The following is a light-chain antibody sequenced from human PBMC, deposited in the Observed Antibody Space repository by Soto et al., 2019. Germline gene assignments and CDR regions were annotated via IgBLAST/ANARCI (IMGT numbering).Light chain of an antibody. V-gene: IGKV1-9*01. Sequence: IQLNKSPSSLCAYLGDRVTFTCRASQGISTFLAWYQQKAGKAPKPLIYAASTLQSGVSSRFSGSGSGTDFTLTISSLQPEDSAIYYCQQLHSYPITFGHGTRLE. CDR3: QQLHSYPIT. J-gene: IGKJ5*01. CDR2: AAS. CDR1: QGISTF.